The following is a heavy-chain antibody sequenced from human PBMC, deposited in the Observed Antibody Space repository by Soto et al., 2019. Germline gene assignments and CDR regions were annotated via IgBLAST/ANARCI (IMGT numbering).Heavy chain of an antibody. CDR1: GYTFTSYD. CDR3: ARGRGDQQLFLHYYYGMDV. D-gene: IGHD2-2*01. CDR2: MNPNSGNT. Sequence: QVQLVQSGAEVKKPGASVKVSCKASGYTFTSYDINWVRQATGQGLEWMGWMNPNSGNTGYAQKFQGRVTMTRNTSISTAYMELSSLRSEDTAVYYCARGRGDQQLFLHYYYGMDVWGQGTTVTVSS. V-gene: IGHV1-8*01. J-gene: IGHJ6*02.